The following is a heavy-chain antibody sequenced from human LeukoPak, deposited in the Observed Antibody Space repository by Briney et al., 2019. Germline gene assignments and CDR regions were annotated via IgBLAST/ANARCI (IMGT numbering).Heavy chain of an antibody. CDR2: IYYSGGT. V-gene: IGHV4-59*01. CDR1: GGSISSYY. J-gene: IGHJ4*02. Sequence: SETLSLTCTVSGGSISSYYWSWIRQPPGKGLEWIGYIYYSGGTNYNPSLKSRVTISVDTSKNQFSLKLSSVTAADTAVYYCARGLVGVNYWGQGTLVTVSS. CDR3: ARGLVGVNY. D-gene: IGHD2-2*01.